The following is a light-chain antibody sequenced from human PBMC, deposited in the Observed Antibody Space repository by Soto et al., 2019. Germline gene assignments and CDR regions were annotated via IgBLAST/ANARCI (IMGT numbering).Light chain of an antibody. J-gene: IGLJ2*01. V-gene: IGLV3-21*04. CDR1: NIGSKS. CDR3: QVWDRSSDHVV. CDR2: YDT. Sequence: SYELTQPPSVSVAPGETARITCGRNNIGSKSVHWYQQKPGQAPVLVIYYDTDRPSGIPERFSGSNSANTATLTISRVEAGDEADYYCQVWDRSSDHVVFGGGTKLTVL.